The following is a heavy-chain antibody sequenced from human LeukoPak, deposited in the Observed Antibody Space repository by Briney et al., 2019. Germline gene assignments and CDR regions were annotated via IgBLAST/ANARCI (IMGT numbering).Heavy chain of an antibody. Sequence: ASVKVSCKASGYTFTSYDINWVRQATGQGLEWMGWMNPNSGNTGYAQKFQGRVTMTRNTSISTAYMELSSLRSEDTAVHYCARSRGYDFRSGYHHWFDPWGQGTLVTVSS. CDR2: MNPNSGNT. CDR1: GYTFTSYD. V-gene: IGHV1-8*01. CDR3: ARSRGYDFRSGYHHWFDP. J-gene: IGHJ5*02. D-gene: IGHD3-3*01.